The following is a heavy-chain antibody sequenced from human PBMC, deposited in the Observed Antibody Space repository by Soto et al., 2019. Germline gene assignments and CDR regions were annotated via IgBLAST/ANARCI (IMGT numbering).Heavy chain of an antibody. CDR3: ASCGGDCSPPGNEG. Sequence: EVQLVESGGGLVKPGGSLRLSCAASGFTFSSYSMNWVRQAPGKGLEWVSSISSSSSYIYYSDSVKGRFTISRDNAKNSLYLQMNSLRAKDTAVYYCASCGGDCSPPGNEGWGQGTLVTVS. V-gene: IGHV3-21*01. CDR2: ISSSSSYI. D-gene: IGHD2-21*02. J-gene: IGHJ4*02. CDR1: GFTFSSYS.